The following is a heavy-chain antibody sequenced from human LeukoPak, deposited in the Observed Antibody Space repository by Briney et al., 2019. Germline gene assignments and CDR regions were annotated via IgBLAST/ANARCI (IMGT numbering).Heavy chain of an antibody. D-gene: IGHD2-15*01. V-gene: IGHV3-74*01. Sequence: LGGSLRLSCAASGFTFSSHWMHWVRQTPGKGLVWVSRINTDESKINHADSVKGRFTISRDNAKNMLYLQMNSLRAEDTAVYYCARGGLFKYFFDYWGQGTPVTVSS. CDR3: ARGGLFKYFFDY. J-gene: IGHJ4*02. CDR1: GFTFSSHW. CDR2: INTDESKI.